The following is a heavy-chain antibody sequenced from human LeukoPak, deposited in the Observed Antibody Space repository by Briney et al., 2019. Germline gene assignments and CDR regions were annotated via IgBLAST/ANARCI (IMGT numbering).Heavy chain of an antibody. CDR3: ARDPCGGDCYSGNYYYGMDV. CDR2: ITSSSSYI. Sequence: GGSLRLSCPASGFTFSSYSMNWVSQAPGKGLEWVSSITSSSSYIYYADSVKGRFTISRDNAKNSLYLQMNSLRAEDTAVYYCARDPCGGDCYSGNYYYGMDVWGQGTTVTVSS. J-gene: IGHJ6*02. D-gene: IGHD2-21*02. V-gene: IGHV3-21*01. CDR1: GFTFSSYS.